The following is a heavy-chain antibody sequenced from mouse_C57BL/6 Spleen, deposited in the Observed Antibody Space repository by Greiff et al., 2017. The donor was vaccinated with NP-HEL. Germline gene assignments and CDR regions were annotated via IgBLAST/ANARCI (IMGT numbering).Heavy chain of an antibody. V-gene: IGHV1-50*01. CDR2: IDPSDSYT. CDR1: GYTFTSYW. Sequence: VQLQQPGAELVKPGASVKLSCKASGYTFTSYWMQWVKQRPGQGLEWIGEIDPSDSYTNYNQKFKGKATLTVDTSSSTAYMQLSSLTSEDSAVYYCARGGDSSGYWFAYWGQGTLVTVSA. J-gene: IGHJ3*01. D-gene: IGHD3-2*02. CDR3: ARGGDSSGYWFAY.